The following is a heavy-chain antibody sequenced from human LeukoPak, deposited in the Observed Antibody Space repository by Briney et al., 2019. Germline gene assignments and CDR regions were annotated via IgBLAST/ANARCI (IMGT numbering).Heavy chain of an antibody. V-gene: IGHV3-23*01. CDR2: VNFGGHMA. CDR3: AKKASRMPGNDAFDI. CDR1: GFTFSDYS. D-gene: IGHD1-14*01. J-gene: IGHJ3*02. Sequence: PGGSLRLSCVASGFTFSDYSMVWVRQAPGRGPEWVSGVNFGGHMADYAASVRGRFTISRDNSKNTVYLQMNSLRVDDTAVYFCAKKASRMPGNDAFDIWGQGTQVTVSS.